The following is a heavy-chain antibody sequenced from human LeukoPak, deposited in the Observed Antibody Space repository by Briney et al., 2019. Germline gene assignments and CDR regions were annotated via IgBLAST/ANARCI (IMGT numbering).Heavy chain of an antibody. V-gene: IGHV3-9*01. CDR1: GFTFDDYA. CDR3: AKEAAVAGPFDY. D-gene: IGHD6-19*01. Sequence: GRSLRLSCAASGFTFDDYAMHWVRQAPGKGLEWVSGISWNSGSIGYADSVKGRFTISRDNAKNSLYLQMNSLRAEDTALYYCAKEAAVAGPFDYWGQGTLVTVSS. J-gene: IGHJ4*02. CDR2: ISWNSGSI.